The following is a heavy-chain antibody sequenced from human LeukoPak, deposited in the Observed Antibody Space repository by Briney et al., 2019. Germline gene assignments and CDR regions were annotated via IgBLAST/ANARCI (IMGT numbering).Heavy chain of an antibody. Sequence: GGSLRLSCVASGFTVSSNSMSWVRQAPGKRPQWVSIIYSAGSTFYADSVKGRFTISRDNSRNTVYLQMNGLRAEDTAIYYCARGRSAEKNWEPLDYWGQGTLVTVSS. CDR2: IYSAGST. CDR1: GFTVSSNS. D-gene: IGHD7-27*01. J-gene: IGHJ4*02. CDR3: ARGRSAEKNWEPLDY. V-gene: IGHV3-53*01.